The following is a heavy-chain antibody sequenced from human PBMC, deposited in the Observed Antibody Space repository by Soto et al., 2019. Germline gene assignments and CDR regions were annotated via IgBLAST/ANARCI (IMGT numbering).Heavy chain of an antibody. J-gene: IGHJ3*02. D-gene: IGHD3-16*01. CDR1: GDSITKHY. CDR3: ARWGETVSDAHVRCFDI. CDR2: THHSGGA. V-gene: IGHV4-59*11. Sequence: QVQLQESGPALVKPSETLSLTCSVSGDSITKHYWNWIRQPPGKELEWIGFTHHSGGALYNPSLRSRVTMSVGRYKSQFSLRLSSVTAADTAVYCCARWGETVSDAHVRCFDIWGQGAMVTVSS.